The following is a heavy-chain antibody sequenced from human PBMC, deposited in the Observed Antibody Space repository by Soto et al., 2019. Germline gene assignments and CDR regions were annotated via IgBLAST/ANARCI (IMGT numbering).Heavy chain of an antibody. CDR2: IIPIFNTA. CDR3: ARQMVNSGWYYGNWFDP. D-gene: IGHD6-19*01. V-gene: IGHV1-69*06. CDR1: GGTFSTYA. J-gene: IGHJ5*02. Sequence: QEQLVQSGAEVKKPGSSVKVSCKVSGGTFSTYAISWVRQAPVKGLEWLGGIIPIFNTAKYAQKFQVRVTITADKYTRTAHIELSSLRSEDTAVYYCARQMVNSGWYYGNWFDPWGQGTLVTVSS.